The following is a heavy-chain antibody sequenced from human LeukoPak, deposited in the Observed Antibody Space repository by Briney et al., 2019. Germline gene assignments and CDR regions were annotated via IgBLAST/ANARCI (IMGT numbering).Heavy chain of an antibody. CDR1: GGSISSSNYY. CDR2: IYYSGST. Sequence: SETLSLTCTVSGGSISSSNYYWGWIRQPPGKGLEWIGSIYYSGSTYYNPSLKSRVTISVDTSKNQSSLKLSSVTAADTAVYYCARHRYYGSGSYPNWFDPRGQGTLVTVSS. CDR3: ARHRYYGSGSYPNWFDP. J-gene: IGHJ5*02. D-gene: IGHD3-10*01. V-gene: IGHV4-39*01.